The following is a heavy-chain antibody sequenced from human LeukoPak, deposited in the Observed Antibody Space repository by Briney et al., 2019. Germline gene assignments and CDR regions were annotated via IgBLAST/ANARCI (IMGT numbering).Heavy chain of an antibody. J-gene: IGHJ6*02. D-gene: IGHD5-24*01. CDR2: IYSGGST. CDR1: GFTVSSNY. Sequence: GGSLRLSYAASGFTVSSNYMSWVRQAAGKGLEWVSVIYSGGSTYYADSVKGRFTISRDNSKNTLYLQMNSLRAEDTAVYYCAREGMAYYYYGMDVWGQGTTVTVSS. V-gene: IGHV3-66*01. CDR3: AREGMAYYYYGMDV.